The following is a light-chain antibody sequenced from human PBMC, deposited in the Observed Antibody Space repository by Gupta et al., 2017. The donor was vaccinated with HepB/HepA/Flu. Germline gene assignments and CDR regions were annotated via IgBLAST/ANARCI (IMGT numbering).Light chain of an antibody. V-gene: IGKV3-20*01. Sequence: EILLTHSPVTLSLSPGEIATRSCSASQIVSSTYLAWYQQKPGQAPRLLIYGASSRDTGIPDRFSGSGSGTEFTLTVSRLEPEDFAVYYCQHYCSSSFTFGRGTKVEI. CDR1: QIVSSTY. J-gene: IGKJ4*01. CDR2: GAS. CDR3: QHYCSSSFT.